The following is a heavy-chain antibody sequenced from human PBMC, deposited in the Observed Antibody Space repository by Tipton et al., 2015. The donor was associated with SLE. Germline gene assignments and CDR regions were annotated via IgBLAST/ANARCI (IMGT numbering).Heavy chain of an antibody. CDR2: MFYGGSA. J-gene: IGHJ6*02. D-gene: IGHD2-21*01. CDR3: ARGRHIVVVIPGGRDYGLDV. CDR1: GGSISSSPYF. V-gene: IGHV4-39*01. Sequence: LRLSCTVSGGSISSSPYFWGWIRQPPGKGLEWIGSMFYGGSAYYNPSLKSRVTISEDRSKNQFSLKLSSVTAADTAVYYCARGRHIVVVIPGGRDYGLDVWGQGTTVTVSS.